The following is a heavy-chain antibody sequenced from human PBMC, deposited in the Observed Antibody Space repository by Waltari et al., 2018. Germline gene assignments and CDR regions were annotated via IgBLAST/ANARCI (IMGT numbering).Heavy chain of an antibody. V-gene: IGHV3-30*02. CDR2: IRSDGSNI. CDR3: ATYSASRGFNY. J-gene: IGHJ4*02. Sequence: QVQLVESGGGVVQLGESLRLSCAASGFRVLHSGLPWVRQAPGKGVEWVPYIRSDGSNINYADSVKGRFTISIDNSKNTLYLQMNSLRAEETAVYYCATYSASRGFNYWGQGTLVTVSS. CDR1: GFRVLHSG. D-gene: IGHD6-13*01.